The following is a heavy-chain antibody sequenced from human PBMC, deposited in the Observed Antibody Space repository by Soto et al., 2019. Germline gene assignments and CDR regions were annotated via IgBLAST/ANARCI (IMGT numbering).Heavy chain of an antibody. CDR3: AREVDTAMGKFDY. Sequence: EVQLVESGGGLVQPGGSLRLSCAASGFTVSSNYMSWVRQAPGKGLEWVSVIYSGGSTYYADSVKGRFTISRDNSKNTRDLQMNSLRAEDTAVYYCAREVDTAMGKFDYWGQGTLVTVSS. V-gene: IGHV3-66*01. CDR1: GFTVSSNY. CDR2: IYSGGST. D-gene: IGHD5-18*01. J-gene: IGHJ4*02.